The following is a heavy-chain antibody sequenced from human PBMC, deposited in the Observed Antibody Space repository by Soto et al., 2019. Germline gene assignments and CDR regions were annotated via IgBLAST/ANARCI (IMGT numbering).Heavy chain of an antibody. Sequence: QVQLVQSGAEVKKPGASMKVSCKASGYSFTSYSIHWVRQAPGQGLEWMGIINPSDGSTSFAQKFQGRVTVTRDTSTSTVYMDLSSLRSEDMAVYYCARHAVVEVADTPFYGMDVWGQGTTVTVSS. CDR1: GYSFTSYS. CDR3: ARHAVVEVADTPFYGMDV. CDR2: INPSDGST. D-gene: IGHD2-15*01. V-gene: IGHV1-46*01. J-gene: IGHJ6*02.